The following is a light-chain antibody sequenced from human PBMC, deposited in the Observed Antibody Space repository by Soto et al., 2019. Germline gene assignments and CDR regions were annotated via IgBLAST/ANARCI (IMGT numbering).Light chain of an antibody. V-gene: IGKV1-5*01. CDR3: QEYYSYPWT. Sequence: DNQMTQSPSTLSASVGDRVTITCRASRSVDLCLAWYQQKPGQAPKLLIYGASSRQSGVPYRFSGSGSGTEFTLTISSLQAEDVGAYYCQEYYSYPWTFGQGTKVDIK. CDR1: RSVDLC. CDR2: GAS. J-gene: IGKJ1*01.